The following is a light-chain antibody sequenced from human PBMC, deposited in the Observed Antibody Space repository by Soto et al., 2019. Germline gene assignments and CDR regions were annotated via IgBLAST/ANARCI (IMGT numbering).Light chain of an antibody. CDR2: RDN. CDR1: SSNIGSNT. V-gene: IGLV1-44*01. CDR3: GSWDDSLNAYV. J-gene: IGLJ1*01. Sequence: QSVLTQPPSASGTPGQGVTISCSGSSSNIGSNTVNWYQQLPGAAPKLLIQRDNQRPSGVPDRFSGSKSGTSASLAISWLQSEDEADYFCGSWDDSLNAYVFGSGTKVTVL.